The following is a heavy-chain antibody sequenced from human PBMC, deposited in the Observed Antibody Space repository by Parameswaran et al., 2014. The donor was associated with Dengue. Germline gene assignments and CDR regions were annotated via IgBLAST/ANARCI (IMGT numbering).Heavy chain of an antibody. Sequence: VRQMPGKGLEWMGWMNPNSGNTGYAQEFQGRVTMTRNTSISTAYMELSSLRSEDTAVYYCARGALYYGMDVWGQGTTVTVSS. CDR2: MNPNSGNT. J-gene: IGHJ6*02. V-gene: IGHV1-8*01. CDR3: ARGALYYGMDV.